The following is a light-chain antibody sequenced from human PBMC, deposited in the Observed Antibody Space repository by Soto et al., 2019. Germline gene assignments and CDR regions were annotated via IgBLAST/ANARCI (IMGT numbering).Light chain of an antibody. CDR1: SSNIGNNA. CDR2: YDD. Sequence: QSVLTQPPSVSEAPRQRVTISCSGSSSNIGNNAVNWYQKFPGKAPKLLIYYDDLLPSGVSDRFSGSKSGTSASLAISGLQSEDEADYYCAAWDDSLNGVVVGGGTKLTVL. CDR3: AAWDDSLNGVV. J-gene: IGLJ2*01. V-gene: IGLV1-36*01.